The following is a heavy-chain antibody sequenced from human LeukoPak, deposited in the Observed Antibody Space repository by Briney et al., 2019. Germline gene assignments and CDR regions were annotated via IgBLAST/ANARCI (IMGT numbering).Heavy chain of an antibody. Sequence: SETLSLTCTVSGGSISSGDYYWSWIRQPPGKGLEWIGYIYYSGSTYYNPSLKSRVTISVDTSKNQFSLKLSSVTAADTAVYYCARYWGLEEFDYWGQGTLVTVSS. CDR1: GGSISSGDYY. CDR2: IYYSGST. V-gene: IGHV4-30-4*01. CDR3: ARYWGLEEFDY. D-gene: IGHD2-8*02. J-gene: IGHJ4*02.